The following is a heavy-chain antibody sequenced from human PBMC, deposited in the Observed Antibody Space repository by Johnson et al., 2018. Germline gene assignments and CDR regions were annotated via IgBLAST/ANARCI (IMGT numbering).Heavy chain of an antibody. Sequence: QVQLVETGGGVVQPGRSLRLSCAASGFTFSSYGMHWVRQAPGKGLEWVAVISYVGSNKYYADSVKGRFTISRDNSKNTLYLQMNSLRAEDMAVYYCAKYSSSSNYYYGMDVWGQGTTVTVSS. D-gene: IGHD6-6*01. V-gene: IGHV3-30*18. CDR2: ISYVGSNK. J-gene: IGHJ6*02. CDR1: GFTFSSYG. CDR3: AKYSSSSNYYYGMDV.